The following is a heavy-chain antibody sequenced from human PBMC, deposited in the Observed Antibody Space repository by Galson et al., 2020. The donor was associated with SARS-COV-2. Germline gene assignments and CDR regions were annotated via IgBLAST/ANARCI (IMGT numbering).Heavy chain of an antibody. Sequence: GGSLRLSCAASGFTFSSYAMHWVRQAPGKGLEWVAVISYDGSNKYYADSVKGRFTISRDNSKNTLYLQMNSLRAEDTAVYYCARGCSSTSCYLGDAFDIGGQGTMVTVSS. V-gene: IGHV3-30-3*01. CDR1: GFTFSSYA. CDR2: ISYDGSNK. J-gene: IGHJ3*02. D-gene: IGHD2-2*01. CDR3: ARGCSSTSCYLGDAFDI.